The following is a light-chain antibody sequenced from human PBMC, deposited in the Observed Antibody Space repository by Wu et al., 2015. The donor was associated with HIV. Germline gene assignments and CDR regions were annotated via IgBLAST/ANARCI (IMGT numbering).Light chain of an antibody. CDR3: QQYGSSPT. V-gene: IGKV3-20*01. Sequence: EIVLTQSPGTLSLSPGDRATLSCRASQSVSSNYLAWYQQKPGQAPRLLIFGASSRATGIPDRFSGSGSGTDFTLTIRRLEPEDFAVYYCQQYGSSPTFGGGTKVEI. J-gene: IGKJ4*01. CDR2: GAS. CDR1: QSVSSNY.